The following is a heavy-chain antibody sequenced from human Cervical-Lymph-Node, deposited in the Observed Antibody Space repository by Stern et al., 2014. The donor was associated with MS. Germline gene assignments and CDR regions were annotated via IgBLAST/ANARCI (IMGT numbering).Heavy chain of an antibody. Sequence: QLQLQESGPGLVKPSQTLSLTCTVSGGSISSGSYYWSWIRQPAGKGLEWIGRIYTSGSTNYNPSLKSRVTISVDTSKNQFSLKLSSVTAADTAVYYCAREMRERWLVYWYFDLWGRGTLVTVSS. J-gene: IGHJ2*01. V-gene: IGHV4-61*02. CDR3: AREMRERWLVYWYFDL. CDR1: GGSISSGSYY. CDR2: IYTSGST. D-gene: IGHD6-19*01.